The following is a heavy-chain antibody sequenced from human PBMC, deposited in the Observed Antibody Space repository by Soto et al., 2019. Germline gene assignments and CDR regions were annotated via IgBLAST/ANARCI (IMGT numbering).Heavy chain of an antibody. D-gene: IGHD6-6*01. CDR3: ARELPIAARPDYYYYYGMDV. J-gene: IGHJ6*02. Sequence: QVQLVQSGAEVKKPGSSVKVSCKASGGTFSSYAISWVRQAPGQGLEWMGGIIPIFGTANYAQKFQGRVTITADESTSTAHMELSSLRSEDTAVYYCARELPIAARPDYYYYYGMDVWGQGTTVTVSS. CDR1: GGTFSSYA. CDR2: IIPIFGTA. V-gene: IGHV1-69*12.